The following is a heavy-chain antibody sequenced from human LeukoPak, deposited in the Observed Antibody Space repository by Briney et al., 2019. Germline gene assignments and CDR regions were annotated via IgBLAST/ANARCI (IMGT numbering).Heavy chain of an antibody. V-gene: IGHV1-2*02. CDR3: ARDKKRTSSGYDY. CDR1: GYTFTGYY. Sequence: ASVKVSCKASGYTFTGYYMHWVRQAPGQGLEWMGWINPNSGGTNYAQKFQGRVTMTRDTSISTAYMELSRLRSDDTAVYYCARDKKRTSSGYDYWGQGALVTVSS. CDR2: INPNSGGT. D-gene: IGHD6-19*01. J-gene: IGHJ4*02.